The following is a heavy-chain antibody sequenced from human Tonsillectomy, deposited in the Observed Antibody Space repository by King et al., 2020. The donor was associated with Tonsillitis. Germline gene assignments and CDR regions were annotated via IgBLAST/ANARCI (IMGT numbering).Heavy chain of an antibody. J-gene: IGHJ4*02. V-gene: IGHV1-8*02. D-gene: IGHD3-10*01. CDR3: TRGRVLCGSGDCDY. Sequence: QLVQSGTEVKKPGASVKVSCEASGYTFTNYDINWVRQATGQGLEWMGWMNPKSGNTGYAQKFQGRVTMTRNTTIRTAYMELISLRSDDTAVYYCTRGRVLCGSGDCDYWGQGTLVTVSS. CDR2: MNPKSGNT. CDR1: GYTFTNYD.